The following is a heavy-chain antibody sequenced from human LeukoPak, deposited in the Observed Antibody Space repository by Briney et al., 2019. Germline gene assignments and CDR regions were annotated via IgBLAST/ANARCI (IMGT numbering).Heavy chain of an antibody. D-gene: IGHD3-16*01. CDR3: ARLVSRLRVIDY. J-gene: IGHJ4*02. CDR2: IYYSGST. Sequence: SETLSLTCTVSGGSISSYYWSWIRQPPGKGLDRIGYIYYSGSTNYNPSLKSRITISVDTSKNQFSLKLSSVTAADTAVYYCARLVSRLRVIDYWGQGTLVTVSS. V-gene: IGHV4-59*08. CDR1: GGSISSYY.